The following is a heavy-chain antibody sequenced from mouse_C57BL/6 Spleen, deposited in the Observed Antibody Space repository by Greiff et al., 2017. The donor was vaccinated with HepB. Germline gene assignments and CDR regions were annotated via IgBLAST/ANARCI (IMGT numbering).Heavy chain of an antibody. CDR2: INPYNGGT. D-gene: IGHD1-1*01. Sequence: VQLQQSGPVLVKPGASVKMSCKASGYTFTDYYMNWVKQSHGKSLEWIGVINPYNGGTSYNQKFKGKATLTVDKSSSTAYMELNSLTSEDSAVYYCARRITTVVATDAMDYWGQGTSVTVSS. J-gene: IGHJ4*01. CDR3: ARRITTVVATDAMDY. CDR1: GYTFTDYY. V-gene: IGHV1-19*01.